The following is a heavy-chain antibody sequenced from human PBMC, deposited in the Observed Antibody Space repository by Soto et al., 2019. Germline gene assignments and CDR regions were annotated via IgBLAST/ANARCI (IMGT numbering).Heavy chain of an antibody. CDR1: GYTFTSYG. CDR3: ARRIVSTKIYYYYYMDV. D-gene: IGHD3-16*02. Sequence: ASVKVSYKASGYTFTSYGISWVRQAPGQGLEWMGWISAYNGNTNYAQKLQGRVTMTTDTSTSTAYMELRSLRSDDTAVYYCARRIVSTKIYYYYYMDVWGKGTTVTVSS. V-gene: IGHV1-18*01. J-gene: IGHJ6*03. CDR2: ISAYNGNT.